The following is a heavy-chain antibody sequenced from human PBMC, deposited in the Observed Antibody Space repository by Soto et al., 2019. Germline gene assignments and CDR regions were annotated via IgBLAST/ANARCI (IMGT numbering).Heavy chain of an antibody. J-gene: IGHJ3*02. CDR2: INSDGSST. CDR1: GFTFSSYW. V-gene: IGHV3-74*01. CDR3: ARVDYGDYESFRAFDI. D-gene: IGHD4-17*01. Sequence: GGSLRLSCAASGFTFSSYWMHWVRQAPGKGLVWVSRINSDGSSTSYADSVKGRFTVSRDNAKNTLYLQMNSLRAEDTAVYYCARVDYGDYESFRAFDIWGQGTMVTVSS.